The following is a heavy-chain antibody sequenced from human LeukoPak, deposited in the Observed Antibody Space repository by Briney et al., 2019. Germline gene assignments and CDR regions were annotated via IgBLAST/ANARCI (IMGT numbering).Heavy chain of an antibody. Sequence: SETLSLTCAVYGGSFSGYYWSWIRQPPGKGLEWIGEINHSGSTNYNPSLKSRVTISVDTSKNRFSLKLSSVTAADTAVYYCARAYIVLMVYASYFDYWGQGTLVTVSS. J-gene: IGHJ4*02. CDR3: ARAYIVLMVYASYFDY. CDR2: INHSGST. V-gene: IGHV4-34*01. CDR1: GGSFSGYY. D-gene: IGHD2-8*01.